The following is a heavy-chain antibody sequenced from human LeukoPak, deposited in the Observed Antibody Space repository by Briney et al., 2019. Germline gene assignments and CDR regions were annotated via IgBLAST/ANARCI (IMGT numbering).Heavy chain of an antibody. V-gene: IGHV4-39*01. D-gene: IGHD3-10*01. CDR3: ASSAVRLNWFDP. CDR2: IYYSGST. J-gene: IGHJ5*02. Sequence: SETLSLTCTVSGGSISSSSYYWGWIRQPPGQGLEWIGSIYYSGSTYYNPSLKSRVTISVDTSKNQFSLKLSSVTAADTAVYYCASSAVRLNWFDPWGQGTLVTVSS. CDR1: GGSISSSSYY.